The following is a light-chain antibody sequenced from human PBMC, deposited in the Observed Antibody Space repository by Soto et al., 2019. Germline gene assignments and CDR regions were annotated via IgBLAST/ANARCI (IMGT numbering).Light chain of an antibody. CDR3: QQSYSSPPEYT. Sequence: DIQMTQSPSSLSASVGDRVTITCRAGQSISTYLNWYQQKPGRAPKLLIYAASNLHSEVPSRFSGSGSGTDFTLTISSLQPGDSATYFCQQSYSSPPEYTFGQGTKLEIK. CDR2: AAS. J-gene: IGKJ2*01. CDR1: QSISTY. V-gene: IGKV1-39*01.